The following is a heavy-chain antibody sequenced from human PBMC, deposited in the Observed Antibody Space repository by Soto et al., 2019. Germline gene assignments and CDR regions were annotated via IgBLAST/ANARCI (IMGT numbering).Heavy chain of an antibody. CDR3: ASSVGIAPTGEDGMDV. Sequence: QVQLVQSGAEVKKTGSSVKVSCKASGGTFSIYGFSWVRQAPGQGPEWIGGIIPILTTPNYAQKFHGRVTIVADETTTTVYMELSSLTSEDRAVYYCASSVGIAPTGEDGMDVWGQGTSVTVSS. D-gene: IGHD2-8*02. CDR2: IIPILTTP. J-gene: IGHJ6*02. CDR1: GGTFSIYG. V-gene: IGHV1-69*01.